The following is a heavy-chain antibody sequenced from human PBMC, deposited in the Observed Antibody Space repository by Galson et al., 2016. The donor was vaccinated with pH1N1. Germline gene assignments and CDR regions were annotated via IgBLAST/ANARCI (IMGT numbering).Heavy chain of an antibody. Sequence: PALVKPPQTLTLTCTFSGFSLRTSGMCVSWIRQPPGKALEWLARIDWDDDKYYSTSLKTRLTISKETSKNQVVLTMTNMDPVDTGTYYCARMATGDNFDYWGQGTLVTVSS. CDR3: ARMATGDNFDY. CDR1: GFSLRTSGMC. CDR2: IDWDDDK. D-gene: IGHD7-27*01. V-gene: IGHV2-70*11. J-gene: IGHJ4*02.